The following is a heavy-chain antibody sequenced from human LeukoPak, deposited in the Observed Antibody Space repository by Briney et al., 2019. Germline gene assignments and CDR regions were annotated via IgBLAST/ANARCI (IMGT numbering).Heavy chain of an antibody. D-gene: IGHD3-22*01. J-gene: IGHJ4*02. V-gene: IGHV3-21*01. Sequence: GGSLRLSCAASGFTFSSYSMNWVRQAPGKGLEWVSSISSSSSYIYYADSVKGRFTISRDNAKNSLYLQMNSLRAEDTAVYYCASQTDHYYGSSGYYYVDYWGQGTLVTVSS. CDR1: GFTFSSYS. CDR3: ASQTDHYYGSSGYYYVDY. CDR2: ISSSSSYI.